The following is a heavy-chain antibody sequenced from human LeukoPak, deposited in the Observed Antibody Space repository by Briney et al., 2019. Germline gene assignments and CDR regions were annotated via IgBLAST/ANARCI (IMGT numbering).Heavy chain of an antibody. CDR3: AREDWNYTLHWFDP. D-gene: IGHD1-7*01. Sequence: SVKVSCKASGGTFSSYAISWVRQAPGQGLEWMGGIIPIFGTANYAQKFQGRVTITTDESTSTAYMELSSLRSEDTAVYYCAREDWNYTLHWFDPWGQGTLVTVSS. V-gene: IGHV1-69*05. J-gene: IGHJ5*02. CDR1: GGTFSSYA. CDR2: IIPIFGTA.